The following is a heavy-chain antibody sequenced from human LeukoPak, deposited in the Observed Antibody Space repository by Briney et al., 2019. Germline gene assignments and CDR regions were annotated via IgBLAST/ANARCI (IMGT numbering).Heavy chain of an antibody. CDR1: GGSISSSSYY. Sequence: PSETLSLTCTVSGGSISSSSYYWSWIRQPPGKGLEWIGYIYYSGSTNYNPSLKSRVTISVDTSKNQFSLKLSSVTAADTAVYYCAREHRAAADSSGYYYVFDYWGQGTLVTVSS. CDR2: IYYSGST. D-gene: IGHD3-22*01. J-gene: IGHJ4*02. V-gene: IGHV4-61*01. CDR3: AREHRAAADSSGYYYVFDY.